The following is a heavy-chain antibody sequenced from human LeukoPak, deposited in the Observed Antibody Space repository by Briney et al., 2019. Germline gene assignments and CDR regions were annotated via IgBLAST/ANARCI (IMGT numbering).Heavy chain of an antibody. CDR2: IYYSGST. CDR3: AWGGVFCGGDCYSFDY. V-gene: IGHV4-39*01. D-gene: IGHD2-21*01. CDR1: GGSISSSSYY. J-gene: IGHJ4*02. Sequence: PSETLSLTCTVSGGSISSSSYYWGWIRQPPGKGLEWIGSIYYSGSTYYNPSLKSRVTISVDTSKNQFSLKLSSVTAADTAVHYCAWGGVFCGGDCYSFDYWGQGTLVTVSS.